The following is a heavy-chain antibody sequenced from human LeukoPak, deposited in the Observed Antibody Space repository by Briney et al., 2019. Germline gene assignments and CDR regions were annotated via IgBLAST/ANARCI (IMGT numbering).Heavy chain of an antibody. J-gene: IGHJ6*03. CDR3: ATRDPAAPLRTPFYYYYYYMDV. CDR2: FDPEDGET. Sequence: ASVKVSCKVSGYTLTELSMHWVRQAPGKGLEWMGGFDPEDGETIYAQKFQGRVTMTEDTSTDTAYMELSSLSSEDTAVYYCATRDPAAPLRTPFYYYYYYMDVWGKGTTVTVSS. D-gene: IGHD2-15*01. CDR1: GYTLTELS. V-gene: IGHV1-24*01.